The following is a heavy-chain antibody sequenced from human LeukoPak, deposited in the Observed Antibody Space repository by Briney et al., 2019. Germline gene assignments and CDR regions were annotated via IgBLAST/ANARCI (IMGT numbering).Heavy chain of an antibody. CDR3: ARDPDYGDPY. CDR2: ITSSGTTT. Sequence: GGSLRLPCSASGFSFSDSYMSWFRLSAEKGLEWIAYITSSGTTTEYADSVKGRFTISRVNAKNSLYLQMNSLRPEDTAVYYCARDPDYGDPYWGQGTLVTVSS. J-gene: IGHJ4*02. D-gene: IGHD4/OR15-4a*01. V-gene: IGHV3-11*01. CDR1: GFSFSDSY.